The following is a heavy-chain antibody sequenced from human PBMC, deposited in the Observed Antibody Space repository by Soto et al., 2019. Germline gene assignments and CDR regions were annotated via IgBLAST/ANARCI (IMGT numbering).Heavy chain of an antibody. CDR3: ARRRSSPAADY. CDR1: GGSISSSSYY. Sequence: QLQLQESGPGLVKPSETLSLTCTVSGGSISSSSYYWGWIRQPPGKGLEWIGSIYYSGSTYYNPSLKRRVTISVDTSKNQFSLKLSSVTAADTAVYYCARRRSSPAADYWGQGTLVTVSS. CDR2: IYYSGST. J-gene: IGHJ4*02. V-gene: IGHV4-39*01. D-gene: IGHD6-6*01.